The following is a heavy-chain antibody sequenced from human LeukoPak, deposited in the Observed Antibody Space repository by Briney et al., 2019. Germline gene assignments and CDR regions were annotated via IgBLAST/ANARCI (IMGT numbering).Heavy chain of an antibody. J-gene: IGHJ4*02. Sequence: SXXASGXTFSSXXMSWXRQAXGXXXXXXXAXSGSGGSTYYADSVKGRFTISRDNSKNTLYLQMNSLRAEDTAVYYCAKYRTPYGSGSNFDYWGQGTLVTVSS. CDR2: XSGSGGST. D-gene: IGHD3-10*01. V-gene: IGHV3-23*01. CDR3: AKYRTPYGSGSNFDY. CDR1: GXTFSSXX.